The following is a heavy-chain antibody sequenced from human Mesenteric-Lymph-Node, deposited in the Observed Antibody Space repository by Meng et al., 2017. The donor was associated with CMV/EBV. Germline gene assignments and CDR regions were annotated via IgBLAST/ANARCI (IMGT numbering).Heavy chain of an antibody. CDR3: ARDYWPGSGTDWASNWFDG. V-gene: IGHV3-30*04. J-gene: IGHJ5*02. CDR1: GFLFSNYA. CDR2: ISYDGSGH. D-gene: IGHD1-26*01. Sequence: GESLKISCTASGFLFSNYAMYWVRQAPGEGLAWVAVISYDGSGHFYEESVKGRFTISRDNSKSTLYLQMNGLRPEDTAVYYCARDYWPGSGTDWASNWFDGWGQGTLVTVSS.